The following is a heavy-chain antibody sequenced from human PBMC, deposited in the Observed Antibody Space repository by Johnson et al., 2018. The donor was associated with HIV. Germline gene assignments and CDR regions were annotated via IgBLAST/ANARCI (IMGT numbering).Heavy chain of an antibody. V-gene: IGHV3-30*02. Sequence: QVQLVESGGGVVQPGGSLRLSCAASGFTFSSYGMHWVRQTPGKGLEWVAFTRFDGSKKYYAESVKGRFTISRDNSKTTLYLQMNSLASEDTAVYYCAKDRIMVRGVIGAFDIWGQGTMVTVSS. D-gene: IGHD3-10*01. CDR3: AKDRIMVRGVIGAFDI. CDR2: TRFDGSKK. CDR1: GFTFSSYG. J-gene: IGHJ3*02.